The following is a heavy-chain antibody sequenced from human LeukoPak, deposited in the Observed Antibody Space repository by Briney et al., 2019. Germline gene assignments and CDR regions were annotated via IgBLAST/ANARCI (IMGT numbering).Heavy chain of an antibody. CDR1: GGSMKSYY. CDR2: IYYSGST. J-gene: IGHJ3*02. CDR3: ARVGGMLTINNEAFDI. V-gene: IGHV4-59*01. D-gene: IGHD5-24*01. Sequence: SETLSLTCTVSGGSMKSYYWNWIRQPPGKGLEWIGYIYYSGSTNYNPSLKSRVTISVDTSKNRFSLKLTSVTAADTAIYYCARVGGMLTINNEAFDIWGQGTVVTVS.